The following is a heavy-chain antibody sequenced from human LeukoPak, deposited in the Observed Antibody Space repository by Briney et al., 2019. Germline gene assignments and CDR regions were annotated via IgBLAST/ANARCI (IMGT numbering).Heavy chain of an antibody. J-gene: IGHJ3*01. Sequence: PGGSLRLSCAASGFTFRDSAMSWVRQAPGKGLEWVSLISFSGGNTYYTDSVKGRFTISRDNSKGTMYLQMNSLRAEDTAIYYCARDIELSTWGQGTMVTVSS. V-gene: IGHV3-23*01. CDR1: GFTFRDSA. CDR2: ISFSGGNT. D-gene: IGHD3-16*02. CDR3: ARDIELST.